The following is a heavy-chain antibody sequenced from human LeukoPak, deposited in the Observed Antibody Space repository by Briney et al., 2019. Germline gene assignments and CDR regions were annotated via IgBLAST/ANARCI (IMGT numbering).Heavy chain of an antibody. CDR3: ARAREWIQLRDAFDI. D-gene: IGHD5-18*01. CDR2: IYYSGST. V-gene: IGHV4-59*01. CDR1: GGSISSYY. J-gene: IGHJ3*02. Sequence: PSETLSLTCTVSGGSISSYYWSWIRQPPGKGLEWIGYIYYSGSTNYNPSLKSPRTISVDTSKNQFSLKLSSATAADTAVYYCARAREWIQLRDAFDIWGQGTMVTVSS.